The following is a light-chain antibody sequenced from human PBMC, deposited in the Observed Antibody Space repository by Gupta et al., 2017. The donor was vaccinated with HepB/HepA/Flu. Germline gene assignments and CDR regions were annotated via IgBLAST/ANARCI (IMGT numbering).Light chain of an antibody. CDR1: TGPVTSGHY. J-gene: IGLJ3*02. V-gene: IGLV7-46*01. Sequence: QAVATQEPSLTVSHGGTVTLTLGSSTGPVTSGHYPYWFQQKPGQAPRTLIYDTSNKHSWTPARFSGSLLGGKAALTLSGAQPEDEAEYYCLFSYIGSRVFGGGTKLTVL. CDR2: DTS. CDR3: LFSYIGSRV.